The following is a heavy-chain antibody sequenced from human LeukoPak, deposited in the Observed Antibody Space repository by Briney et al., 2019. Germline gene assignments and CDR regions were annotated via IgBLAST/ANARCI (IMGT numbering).Heavy chain of an antibody. CDR3: AKDQGFYSSGWNPLVDY. CDR1: GFTFSSYA. J-gene: IGHJ4*02. CDR2: ISESGSAT. V-gene: IGHV3-23*01. Sequence: GGSLRLSCAASGFTFSSYAMSWVRQAPGQGLEWVSSISESGSATYHADSVKGRLTISRDNSKNMVYLQMNSLRAEDTAVYYCAKDQGFYSSGWNPLVDYWGQGTLVTVSS. D-gene: IGHD6-19*01.